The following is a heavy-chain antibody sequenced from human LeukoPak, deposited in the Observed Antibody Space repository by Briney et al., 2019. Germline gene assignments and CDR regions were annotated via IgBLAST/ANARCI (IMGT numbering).Heavy chain of an antibody. D-gene: IGHD6-6*01. CDR1: GFTFSSYA. CDR2: ISGSGGST. V-gene: IGHV3-23*01. J-gene: IGHJ6*02. CDR3: AKVSIAAWYYYYGMDV. Sequence: PGGSLRPSCAASGFTFSSYAMSWVRQAPGKGLEWVSAISGSGGSTYYADSVKGRFTISRDNSKNTLYLQMNSLRAEDTAVYYCAKVSIAAWYYYYGMDVWGQGTTVTVSS.